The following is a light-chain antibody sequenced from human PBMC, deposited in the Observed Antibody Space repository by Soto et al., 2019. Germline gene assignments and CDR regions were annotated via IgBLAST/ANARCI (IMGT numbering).Light chain of an antibody. Sequence: EVVLTQSPGSLSLSPGQRATLSCRASQSVDSTFFAWYQKKPGQAPSLLIYGASKRATRIPDRFSGSGSGTDVPLIIRRVEPLDFAVYYCQQYMSSVTFGQGHQGESK. CDR1: QSVDSTF. CDR2: GAS. V-gene: IGKV3-20*01. CDR3: QQYMSSVT. J-gene: IGKJ1*01.